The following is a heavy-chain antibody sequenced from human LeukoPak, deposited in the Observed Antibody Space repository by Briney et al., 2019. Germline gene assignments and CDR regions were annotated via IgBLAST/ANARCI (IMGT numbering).Heavy chain of an antibody. V-gene: IGHV4-34*01. CDR2: INHSGST. Sequence: PSETLSLTCAVYGGSFSGYYWTWIRQPPGKGLEWIGEINHSGSTNYNPSLKSRVTISVDTPKNQFSLRLSSVTAADTAVYYCARESSSGYYDYWGQGTLVTVSS. D-gene: IGHD3-22*01. CDR3: ARESSSGYYDY. J-gene: IGHJ4*02. CDR1: GGSFSGYY.